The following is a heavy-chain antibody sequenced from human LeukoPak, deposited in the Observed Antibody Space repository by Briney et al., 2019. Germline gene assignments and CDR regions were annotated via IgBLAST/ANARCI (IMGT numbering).Heavy chain of an antibody. CDR2: IYYSGST. D-gene: IGHD2-2*01. V-gene: IGHV4-39*01. J-gene: IGHJ4*02. Sequence: SETLSLTCTVSGGSISSSSYYWGWIRQPPGKGLEWIGSIYYSGSTYYNPSLKSRVTISVDTSKNQFSLKLSPVTAADTAVYYCARQGSCSSTSCYGGEIDYWGQGTLVTVSS. CDR1: GGSISSSSYY. CDR3: ARQGSCSSTSCYGGEIDY.